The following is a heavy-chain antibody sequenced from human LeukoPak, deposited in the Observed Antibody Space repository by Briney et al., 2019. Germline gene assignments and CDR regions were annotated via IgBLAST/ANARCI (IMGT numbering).Heavy chain of an antibody. CDR2: IYYSGST. CDR3: ASVLSSSGWYDGWFDP. Sequence: SETLSLTCTVSGGSISSYHWSWIRQPPGKGLEWIGYIYYSGSTNYNPSLKSRVTISVDTSKNQFSLKLSSVTAADTAVYYCASVLSSSGWYDGWFDPWGQGTLVTVSS. D-gene: IGHD6-19*01. CDR1: GGSISSYH. J-gene: IGHJ5*02. V-gene: IGHV4-59*01.